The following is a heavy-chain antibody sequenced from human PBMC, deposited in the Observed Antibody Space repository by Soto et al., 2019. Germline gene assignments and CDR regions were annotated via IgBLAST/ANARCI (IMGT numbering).Heavy chain of an antibody. V-gene: IGHV3-30-3*01. Sequence: QVQLVESGGGVVQSGRSLRLSCAASGFIFSSYAMHWVRQAPGKGLEWVAGISYDGSNKHYADSVKGRFTISRDDSKNTLYLQMNSLRLEDTAVYYCARDPSSRDPWGQGTLVTVSS. J-gene: IGHJ5*02. CDR3: ARDPSSRDP. CDR1: GFIFSSYA. D-gene: IGHD6-6*01. CDR2: ISYDGSNK.